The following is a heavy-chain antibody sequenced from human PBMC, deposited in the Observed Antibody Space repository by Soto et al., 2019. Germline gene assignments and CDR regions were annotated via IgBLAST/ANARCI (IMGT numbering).Heavy chain of an antibody. V-gene: IGHV4-31*03. J-gene: IGHJ5*02. Sequence: PSETLSLTCTVSGGSISSGGYYWSWIRQHPGKGLEWIGYIYYSGSTYYNPSLKSRVTISVDTSKNQFSLKLSSVTAADTAVYYCARDPVRGAAANPLPGYWFDPWGQGTLVTVSS. D-gene: IGHD6-13*01. CDR1: GGSISSGGYY. CDR3: ARDPVRGAAANPLPGYWFDP. CDR2: IYYSGST.